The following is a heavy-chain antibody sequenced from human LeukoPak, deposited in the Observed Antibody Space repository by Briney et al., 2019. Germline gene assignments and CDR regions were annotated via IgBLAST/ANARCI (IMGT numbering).Heavy chain of an antibody. CDR3: ARGGSGSYYVLY. J-gene: IGHJ4*02. D-gene: IGHD3-10*01. Sequence: GASVKVSCKASGGTFSSYAISWVRQAPGQGLEWMGGIIPIFGTANYAQKFQGRVTITTDESTSTAYMELSSLRSEDTAVYYCARGGSGSYYVLYWGQGTLVTVSS. CDR2: IIPIFGTA. CDR1: GGTFSSYA. V-gene: IGHV1-69*05.